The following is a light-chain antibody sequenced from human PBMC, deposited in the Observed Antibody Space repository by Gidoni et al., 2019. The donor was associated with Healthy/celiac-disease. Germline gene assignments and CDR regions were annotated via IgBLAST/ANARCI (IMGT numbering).Light chain of an antibody. CDR3: QQYNSPPLT. CDR2: WAS. J-gene: IGKJ3*01. Sequence: DIVMTQSSDSLAVSLGERATHSCTSSQSFLYSPNNKNYLAWYQQKPGQPPKLRIYWASTRESGVPYRFSGSGSGTDFTLAMTSPHAEDATFYYCQQYNSPPLTFXAXTKVDIK. CDR1: QSFLYSPNNKNY. V-gene: IGKV4-1*01.